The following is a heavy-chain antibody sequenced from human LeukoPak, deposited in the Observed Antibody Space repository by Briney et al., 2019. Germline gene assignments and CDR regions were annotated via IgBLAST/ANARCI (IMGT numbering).Heavy chain of an antibody. Sequence: PSETLSLTCTVSGGSISGSSYYWGWIRQPPGKGLEWIESIYYSGSTYYNPSLKSRVTISVDTSKNQFSLKLSSVTAADTAVYYCARGSGVTTRRYNWFDPWGQGTLVTVSS. D-gene: IGHD4-17*01. CDR3: ARGSGVTTRRYNWFDP. J-gene: IGHJ5*02. CDR1: GGSISGSSYY. V-gene: IGHV4-39*07. CDR2: IYYSGST.